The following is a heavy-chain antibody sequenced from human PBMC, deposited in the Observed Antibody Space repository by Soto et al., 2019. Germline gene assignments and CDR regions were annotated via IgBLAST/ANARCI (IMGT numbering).Heavy chain of an antibody. CDR3: ASQDYGGSLEAFDI. V-gene: IGHV1-2*02. Sequence: ASVKVSCKASGYTFTGYYMHWVRQAPGQGLEWMGWINPNSGGTNYAQKLQGRVTMTRDTSISTAYMELSRLRSYDTAVYYCASQDYGGSLEAFDIWGQGTMVTVSS. J-gene: IGHJ3*02. D-gene: IGHD4-17*01. CDR2: INPNSGGT. CDR1: GYTFTGYY.